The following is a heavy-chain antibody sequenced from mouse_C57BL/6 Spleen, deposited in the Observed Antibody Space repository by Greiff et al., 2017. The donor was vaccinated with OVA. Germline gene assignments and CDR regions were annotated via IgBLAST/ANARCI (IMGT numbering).Heavy chain of an antibody. CDR3: ARDYYRSSCDWYFDV. CDR1: GYTFTSYW. CDR2: IDPSDSET. Sequence: QVQLQQPGAELVRPGSSVKLSCKASGYTFTSYWMHWVKQRPIQGLEWIGNIDPSDSETHYNQKFKDKATLTVDKSSSTAYMQLSSLTSEDSAVYYCARDYYRSSCDWYFDVWGTGTTVTVSS. D-gene: IGHD1-1*01. J-gene: IGHJ1*03. V-gene: IGHV1-52*01.